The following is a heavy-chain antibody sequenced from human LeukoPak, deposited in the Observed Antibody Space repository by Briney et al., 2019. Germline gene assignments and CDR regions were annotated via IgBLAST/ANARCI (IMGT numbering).Heavy chain of an antibody. CDR3: ARGRSSWYEGNWFDP. Sequence: ASVKVSCKASGYTFTSYGITWVRQAPGQGLEWMGWISVYNGNIDYAQKLQGRVTMTTDKSTSTAYMELRSLRSDDTAVYYCARGRSSWYEGNWFDPWGQGTLVTVSS. V-gene: IGHV1-18*01. J-gene: IGHJ5*02. D-gene: IGHD6-13*01. CDR1: GYTFTSYG. CDR2: ISVYNGNI.